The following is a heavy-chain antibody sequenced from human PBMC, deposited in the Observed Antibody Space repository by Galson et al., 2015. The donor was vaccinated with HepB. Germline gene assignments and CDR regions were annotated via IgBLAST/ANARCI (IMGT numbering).Heavy chain of an antibody. CDR2: IKQDGSEK. CDR3: AREGGGYQLLRSPGYMDV. J-gene: IGHJ6*03. V-gene: IGHV3-7*03. Sequence: SLRLSCAASGFTFSSYWMSWVRQAPGKGLEWVANIKQDGSEKYYVDSVKGRFTISRDNAKNSLYLQMNSLRAEDTAVYYCAREGGGYQLLRSPGYMDVWGKGTTVTVSS. CDR1: GFTFSSYW. D-gene: IGHD2-2*01.